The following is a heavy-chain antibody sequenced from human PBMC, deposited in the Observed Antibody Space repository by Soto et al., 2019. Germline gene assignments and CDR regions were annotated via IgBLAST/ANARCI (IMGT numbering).Heavy chain of an antibody. CDR1: GGTFSSYA. D-gene: IGHD3-9*01. CDR2: IIPIFGTA. CDR3: ATYYDTLTGYCFDS. Sequence: GASVKVSCKASGGTFSSYAISWVRQAPGQGLEWMGGIIPIFGTANYAQKFQGRVTITADESTSTAYMELSSLRSEDTAVYYCATYYDTLTGYCFDSWGQGPLVTVSS. V-gene: IGHV1-69*13. J-gene: IGHJ4*02.